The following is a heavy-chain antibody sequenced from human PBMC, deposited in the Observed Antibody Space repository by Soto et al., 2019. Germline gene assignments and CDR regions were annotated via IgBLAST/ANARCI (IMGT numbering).Heavy chain of an antibody. CDR1: GFTVSSNH. D-gene: IGHD3-16*01. CDR2: IYSSGNT. V-gene: IGHV3-53*02. Sequence: EVQLVVTGGGLIQPGGSLRLSCAASGFTVSSNHMSWVRQAPGKGLEWVSVIYSSGNTYNADSVKGRLTISRDNSKNTVYLQMNSLRAEDTGVYYCARGGGVRGFDYWGQGTLVTVSS. CDR3: ARGGGVRGFDY. J-gene: IGHJ4*02.